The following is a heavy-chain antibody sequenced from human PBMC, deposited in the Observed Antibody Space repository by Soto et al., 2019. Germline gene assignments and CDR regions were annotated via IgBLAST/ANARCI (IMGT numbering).Heavy chain of an antibody. J-gene: IGHJ4*02. D-gene: IGHD6-19*01. CDR3: ALEGWSRGNFIAGKLFDD. Sequence: GASVKVSCKTSGYSFTGYSVHWVRQAPGHGPEWMGWINPKSGGTKYAQKFEGRVTMTRDTSISTVFMELSRVTSDDTAVYYCALEGWSRGNFIAGKLFDDWGQGSLVTVS. CDR2: INPKSGGT. CDR1: GYSFTGYS. V-gene: IGHV1-2*02.